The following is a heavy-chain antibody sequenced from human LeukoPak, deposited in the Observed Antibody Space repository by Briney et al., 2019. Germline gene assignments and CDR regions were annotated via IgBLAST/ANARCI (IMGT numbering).Heavy chain of an antibody. CDR1: GFTFNTYS. CDR3: AGGVYGYNAFDY. V-gene: IGHV3-21*01. J-gene: IGHJ4*02. Sequence: GGSLRLSCAASGFTFNTYSMNWVRQAPGKGLEWVSSISSRSSYYIYYADSVKGRFTISRDNAKNSLYLQMDSLRDEDTAVYYCAGGVYGYNAFDYWGQGTLVSVSS. D-gene: IGHD5/OR15-5a*01. CDR2: ISSRSSYYI.